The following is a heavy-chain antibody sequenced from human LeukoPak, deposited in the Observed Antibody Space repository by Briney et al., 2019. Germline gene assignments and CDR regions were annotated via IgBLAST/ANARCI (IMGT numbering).Heavy chain of an antibody. CDR1: GGSISSGGYY. CDR2: IYYSGST. D-gene: IGHD3-22*01. J-gene: IGHJ3*02. V-gene: IGHV4-31*03. Sequence: PSETLSFTCTVSGGSISSGGYYWSWIRQHPGKGLEWIVYIYYSGSTYYNPSLKSRVTISVNTSKNQFSLKLSSVTAADTAVYYCARDRPDSSGRDAFDIWGQGTMVTVSS. CDR3: ARDRPDSSGRDAFDI.